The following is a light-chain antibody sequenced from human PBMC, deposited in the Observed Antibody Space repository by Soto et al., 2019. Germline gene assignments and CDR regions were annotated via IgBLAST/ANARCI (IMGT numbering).Light chain of an antibody. J-gene: IGKJ1*01. Sequence: DIVMTQSPDSLAVSLGERATINCKSSQSVLYSSNNKNSVAWYQQKPGQPPQLLIYWASTRESGVPDRFSGSGSGTDFTLTISRLEPEDFAVYYCQQYGSSPRTFGQGTKVDIK. V-gene: IGKV4-1*01. CDR1: QSVLYSSNNKNS. CDR3: QQYGSSPRT. CDR2: WAS.